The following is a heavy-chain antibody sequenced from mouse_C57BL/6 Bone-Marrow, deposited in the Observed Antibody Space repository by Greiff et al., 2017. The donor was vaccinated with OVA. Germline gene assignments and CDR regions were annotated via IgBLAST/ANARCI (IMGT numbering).Heavy chain of an antibody. Sequence: QVQLQQSGAELVKPGASVKMSCKASGYTFTTYPIEWMKQNHGKSLEWIGNFHPYNDDTKYNEKFKGKATLTVEKSSSTVYLELSRLTSDDSAVYYCARVAYDGYYVGYYYAMDYWGQGTSVTVSS. CDR3: ARVAYDGYYVGYYYAMDY. CDR1: GYTFTTYP. V-gene: IGHV1-47*01. J-gene: IGHJ4*01. D-gene: IGHD2-3*01. CDR2: FHPYNDDT.